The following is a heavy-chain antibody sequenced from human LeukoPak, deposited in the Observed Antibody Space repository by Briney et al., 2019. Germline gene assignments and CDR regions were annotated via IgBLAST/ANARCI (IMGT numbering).Heavy chain of an antibody. Sequence: GGSLRLSCSASGFTFDDYAMHWVRQAPGKGLEWVSGISWNSGSIGYADSVKGRFTISRDNAKDSLYLQMNSLRAEDTALYYCAKDIGNMATPGLDYWGQGTLVTVSS. J-gene: IGHJ4*02. V-gene: IGHV3-9*01. CDR1: GFTFDDYA. D-gene: IGHD5-24*01. CDR3: AKDIGNMATPGLDY. CDR2: ISWNSGSI.